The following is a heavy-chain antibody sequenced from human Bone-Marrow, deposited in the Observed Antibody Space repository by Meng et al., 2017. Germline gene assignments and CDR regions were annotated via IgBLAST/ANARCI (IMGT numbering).Heavy chain of an antibody. CDR2: IWYDGSNK. V-gene: IGHV3-33*01. J-gene: IGHJ4*02. Sequence: GGSLRLSCAASGFIFSSYGMHWVRQAPGKGLEWVAVIWYDGSNKNYADSVKGRFTISRDNSKNTLYLQMNSLRAEDTAVYFGARDNTVNSDLYFDYWGQGTLVTVSS. D-gene: IGHD4-11*01. CDR3: ARDNTVNSDLYFDY. CDR1: GFIFSSYG.